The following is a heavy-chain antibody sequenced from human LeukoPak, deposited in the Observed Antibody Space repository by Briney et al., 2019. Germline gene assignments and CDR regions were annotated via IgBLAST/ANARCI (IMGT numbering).Heavy chain of an antibody. CDR2: IYYSGST. D-gene: IGHD2-21*02. V-gene: IGHV4-59*01. CDR1: GGSISSYY. CDR3: ARERLVTRCWFDP. J-gene: IGHJ5*02. Sequence: SETLSLTCTVSGGSISSYYWSWIRQPLGKGMEWIGYIYYSGSTNYNPSLKSRVTISVDTSKNQFSLKLSSVTAADTAVYYCARERLVTRCWFDPWGQGTLVTVSS.